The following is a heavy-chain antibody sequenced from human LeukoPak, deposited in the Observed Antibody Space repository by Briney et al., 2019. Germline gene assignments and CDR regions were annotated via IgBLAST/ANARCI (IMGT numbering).Heavy chain of an antibody. D-gene: IGHD6-13*01. V-gene: IGHV4-39*01. CDR3: ATYTAADPYYYGMDV. CDR2: IYYSGST. CDR1: GGSISSSSYY. Sequence: SETLSLTCTVSGGSISSSSYYWGWIRQPPGKGLEWIGSIYYSGSTYYNPSLKSRVTISVDTAKHQFSLKMRSVTAADTAVYYCATYTAADPYYYGMDVWGQGTTVTVSS. J-gene: IGHJ6*02.